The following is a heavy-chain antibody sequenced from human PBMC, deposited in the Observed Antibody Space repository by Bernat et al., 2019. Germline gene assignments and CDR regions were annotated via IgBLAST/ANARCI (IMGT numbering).Heavy chain of an antibody. CDR1: GFTFSSYP. CDR2: IRDVGGQT. J-gene: IGHJ4*02. Sequence: EVQLVESGGNLVQPGGSLRLSCTGSGFTFSSYPMNWVRQAPGKGLEWVSVIRDVGGQTFYGDSVKGRFTISRDNSRNTLYLQMNSLRAEDTAVYYCARGQSDDWANIQYWGQGPLVTVSS. V-gene: IGHV3-23*04. D-gene: IGHD3-9*01. CDR3: ARGQSDDWANIQY.